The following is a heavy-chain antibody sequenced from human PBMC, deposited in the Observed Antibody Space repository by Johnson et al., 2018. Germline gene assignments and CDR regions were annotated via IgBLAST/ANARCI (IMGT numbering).Heavy chain of an antibody. D-gene: IGHD2-2*01. CDR1: GGSITDDY. V-gene: IGHV3-15*07. CDR3: TTDSTTKLYYYYYMDV. CDR2: IKRKGDGETT. J-gene: IGHJ6*03. Sequence: VQLQESGPGLVKPSESLSLTCTVSGGSITDDYWIWIRQPPGKGLEWVGRIKRKGDGETTDYATPVKGRFTISRDDSKDTLYLQMKSLDIDDTAVYYCTTDSTTKLYYYYYMDVWGKGTTVTVSS.